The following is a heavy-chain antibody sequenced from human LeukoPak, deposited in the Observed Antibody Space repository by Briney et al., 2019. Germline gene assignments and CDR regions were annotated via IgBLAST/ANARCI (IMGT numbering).Heavy chain of an antibody. D-gene: IGHD3-22*01. J-gene: IGHJ4*02. CDR1: GYTFTSYY. V-gene: IGHV1-46*01. CDR3: ARGIVVVITPAQDHLDY. Sequence: ASVKVSCKASGYTFTSYYMHWVRQPPAQGLEWMGIINQSGGSTSYAQKFQGRVTMTRDTSTSTVYMELSSLRSEDTAVYYCARGIVVVITPAQDHLDYWGQGTLVTVSS. CDR2: INQSGGST.